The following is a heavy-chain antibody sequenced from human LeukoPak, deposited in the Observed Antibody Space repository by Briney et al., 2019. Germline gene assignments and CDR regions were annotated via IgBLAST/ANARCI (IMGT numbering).Heavy chain of an antibody. CDR2: IHTSGNT. D-gene: IGHD2-21*01. Sequence: PSQTLSLTCTDSGGSVSRGYFFWTWIGQPAANQLEWIGRIHTSGNTSHNPSLWSRVTISTDTSKNQFYLTLNFVTAADTAVYYCSRDRGGDSFDIWGQGTTVTVSS. CDR3: SRDRGGDSFDI. CDR1: GGSVSRGYFF. V-gene: IGHV4-61*02. J-gene: IGHJ3*02.